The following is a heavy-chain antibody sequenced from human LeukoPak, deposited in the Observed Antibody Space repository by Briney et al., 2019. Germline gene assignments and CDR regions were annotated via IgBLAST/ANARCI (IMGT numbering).Heavy chain of an antibody. Sequence: GGSLRLSCAASGFTFSSYTMNWVRQAPGKGLEWVSSITSSSIYTYYADSVKGRFTISRDNSKNMLFLQMNSLRAEDTAVYYCARGGAGVYFFDYWGQGILVTVSS. CDR2: ITSSSIYT. CDR1: GFTFSSYT. V-gene: IGHV3-21*04. J-gene: IGHJ4*02. CDR3: ARGGAGVYFFDY. D-gene: IGHD6-13*01.